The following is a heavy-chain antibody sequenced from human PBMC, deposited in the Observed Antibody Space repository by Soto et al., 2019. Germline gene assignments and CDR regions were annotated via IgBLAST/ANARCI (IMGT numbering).Heavy chain of an antibody. CDR1: VGSISSSSYY. J-gene: IGHJ5*02. D-gene: IGHD3-3*01. CDR2: IYYSGST. CDR3: ARGRILEWSSSLDP. Sequence: SETLSLTCTVSVGSISSSSYYWGWIRQPPGKGLEWIGSIYYSGSTNYNPSLKSRVTISVDTSKNQFSLKLSSVTAADTAVYYCARGRILEWSSSLDPWGQGTLVTVSS. V-gene: IGHV4-39*07.